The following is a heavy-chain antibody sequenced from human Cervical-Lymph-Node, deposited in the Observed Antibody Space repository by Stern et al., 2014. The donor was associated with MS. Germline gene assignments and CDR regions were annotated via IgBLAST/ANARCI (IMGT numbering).Heavy chain of an antibody. CDR3: ARGGTGHLDY. J-gene: IGHJ4*02. V-gene: IGHV4-4*02. CDR2: IYHSGST. D-gene: IGHD1/OR15-1a*01. Sequence: VQLVESGPGLVKPLGTLSLTCAVSGGSISDDYWWSWVRQPPGKGLEWIGEIYHSGSTNYNPSLKSRVTISVDSSKSQFSVQLTSVTAVDTAVYYCARGGTGHLDYWGQGTLVTVSS. CDR1: GGSISDDYW.